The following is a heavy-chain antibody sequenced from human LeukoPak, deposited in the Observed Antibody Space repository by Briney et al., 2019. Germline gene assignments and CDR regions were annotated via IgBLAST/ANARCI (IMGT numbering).Heavy chain of an antibody. D-gene: IGHD2-15*01. Sequence: GESLKISCKGSGYSFTSYWIGWVRQMPGKGLEWMGTIYPGDSDTRYSPSFQGQVTISAAKSISTAYLQWSSLKASDTAMYYCAGGVLMVVAATNWFDPWGQGTLGSVSS. CDR2: IYPGDSDT. J-gene: IGHJ5*02. CDR1: GYSFTSYW. V-gene: IGHV5-51*01. CDR3: AGGVLMVVAATNWFDP.